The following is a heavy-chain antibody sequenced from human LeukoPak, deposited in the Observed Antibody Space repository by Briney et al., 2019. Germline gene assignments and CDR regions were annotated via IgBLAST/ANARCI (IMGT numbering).Heavy chain of an antibody. CDR2: IRSKAYGGTT. CDR1: GFTFSSYW. V-gene: IGHV3-49*04. CDR3: TRSVLKVAANWFDP. J-gene: IGHJ5*02. D-gene: IGHD6-19*01. Sequence: PGGSLRLSCAASGFTFSSYWMSWVRQAPGKGLEWVGFIRSKAYGGTTEYAASVKGRFTISRDDSKSIAYLQMNSLKTEDTAVYYCTRSVLKVAANWFDPWGQGTLVTVSS.